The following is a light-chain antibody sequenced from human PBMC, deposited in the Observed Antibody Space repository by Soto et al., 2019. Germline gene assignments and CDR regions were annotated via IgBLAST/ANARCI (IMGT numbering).Light chain of an antibody. CDR2: DVS. Sequence: QSALTQPASVSGSPGQSITISCTGTSSDVGGYNYVSWYQQHPGKAPKLMIYDVSTRPSGVSNRFSGSKSGSTASLTISGLQAEDEADYYCSSYTSSNSVVFGGGTKVTVL. CDR3: SSYTSSNSVV. J-gene: IGLJ2*01. V-gene: IGLV2-14*01. CDR1: SSDVGGYNY.